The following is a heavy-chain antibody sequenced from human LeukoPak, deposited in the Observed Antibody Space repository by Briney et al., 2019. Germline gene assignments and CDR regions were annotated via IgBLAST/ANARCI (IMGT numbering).Heavy chain of an antibody. Sequence: GGSLRLSCAASGFTFSSYEMNWVRQAPGKGLEWVSYISSSGSTILYADSVKGRFTISRDNAKNSLFLQMNSLRAGDTAVYYCAELGITMIGGVWGKGTTVTISS. CDR1: GFTFSSYE. J-gene: IGHJ6*04. CDR3: AELGITMIGGV. D-gene: IGHD3-10*02. CDR2: ISSSGSTI. V-gene: IGHV3-48*03.